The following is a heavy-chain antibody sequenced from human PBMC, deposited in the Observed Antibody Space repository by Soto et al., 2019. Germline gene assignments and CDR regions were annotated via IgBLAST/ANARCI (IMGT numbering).Heavy chain of an antibody. CDR3: ARESSTGYWYFDL. V-gene: IGHV4-4*02. Sequence: SETLSLTCAVSGGSISSSNWWSWVRQPPGKGLEWIGEIYHSGSTNCNPYLKSRVSISVDKSKNKFSLKLRSVTAADTAVYYCARESSTGYWYFDLWGRGTLVT. CDR2: IYHSGST. CDR1: GGSISSSNW. D-gene: IGHD4-17*01. J-gene: IGHJ2*01.